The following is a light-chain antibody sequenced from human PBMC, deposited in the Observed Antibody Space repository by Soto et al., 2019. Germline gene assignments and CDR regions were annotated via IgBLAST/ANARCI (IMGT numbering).Light chain of an antibody. Sequence: EIVMTQSPATLSVSPGEGATLSCRASQSVSANLAWYQQKPGQAPRLLIYGASTRATGIPARFSGSWSGTEFTLSISSLQSEDFALYYCQQYSHWPTFGQGTKVDIK. J-gene: IGKJ1*01. CDR2: GAS. CDR3: QQYSHWPT. V-gene: IGKV3-15*01. CDR1: QSVSAN.